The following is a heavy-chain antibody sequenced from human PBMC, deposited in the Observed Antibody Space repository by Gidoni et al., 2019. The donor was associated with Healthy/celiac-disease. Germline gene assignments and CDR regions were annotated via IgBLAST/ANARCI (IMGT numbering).Heavy chain of an antibody. CDR3: ARDLAMGLVIIEYYFDY. Sequence: EVQLVESGGGLVQPGGSLRLSCAAYGFTFSSYSMNWFSYISSSRSTIHYADSVKGRFTISIDNAKNSLYLQMNSLRDEDTAVYYCARDLAMGLVIIEYYFDYWGQGTLVTVSS. CDR1: GFTFSSYS. D-gene: IGHD3-9*01. CDR2: ISSSRSTI. V-gene: IGHV3-48*02. J-gene: IGHJ4*02.